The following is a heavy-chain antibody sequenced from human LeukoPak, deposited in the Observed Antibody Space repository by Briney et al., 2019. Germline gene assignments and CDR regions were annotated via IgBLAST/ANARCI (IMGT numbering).Heavy chain of an antibody. CDR3: ARDWGGSSWYENWFDP. V-gene: IGHV4-59*11. D-gene: IGHD6-13*01. Sequence: SSETLSLTCIVSGGSINSHYWSWIRQPPGKGLEWIGDIHYTGTTKYNPSVKSRVTISIDTSKNQFSLKLSSVTAADTAVYYCARDWGGSSWYENWFDPWGQGTLVTVSS. J-gene: IGHJ5*02. CDR2: IHYTGTT. CDR1: GGSINSHY.